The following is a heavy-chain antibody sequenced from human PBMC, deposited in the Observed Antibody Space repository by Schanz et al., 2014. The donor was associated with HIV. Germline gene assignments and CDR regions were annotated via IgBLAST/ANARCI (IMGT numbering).Heavy chain of an antibody. CDR2: MIWNNGI. J-gene: IGHJ6*02. CDR1: GFIFSDYS. CDR3: TRDGGCSGSACYGSGMEV. Sequence: EVQLLESGGGLVQPGGSLRLSCAASGFIFSDYSMNWVRQAPGKGLEWITHMIWNNGIYYADSVKGRFTISRDNAKNTLFLQMNNPREADTAVYYCTRDGGCSGSACYGSGMEVWGQWTEVTVSS. V-gene: IGHV3-48*02. D-gene: IGHD1-26*01.